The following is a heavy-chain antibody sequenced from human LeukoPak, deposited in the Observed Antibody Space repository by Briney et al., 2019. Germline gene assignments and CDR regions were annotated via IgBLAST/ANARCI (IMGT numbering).Heavy chain of an antibody. CDR3: AKATQYSGSYPYYFDY. D-gene: IGHD1-26*01. CDR1: GFTFSNYA. V-gene: IGHV3-23*01. Sequence: GGSLRLSCAASGFTFSNYAMSWVRQAPGKGLEWVSGMSGSGGVTYYADSVKGRFTISRDNSMKTLYLQMNSLRAEDTAVYYCAKATQYSGSYPYYFDYWGQGTLVTVSS. CDR2: MSGSGGVT. J-gene: IGHJ4*02.